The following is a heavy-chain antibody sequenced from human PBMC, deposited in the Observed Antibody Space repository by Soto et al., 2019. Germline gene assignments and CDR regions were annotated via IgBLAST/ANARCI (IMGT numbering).Heavy chain of an antibody. CDR3: AKGPLPAAMVSIDY. D-gene: IGHD2-2*01. Sequence: PSETLSLTCSVSGGSISSSSYYWGWIRQPAGKGLEWIGSMYYSGSTYYNPSLKGRFTISRDNSKNTLYLQMNSLRAEDTAVYYCAKGPLPAAMVSIDYWGQGALVTVSS. V-gene: IGHV4-39*07. CDR2: MYYSGST. J-gene: IGHJ4*02. CDR1: GGSISSSSYY.